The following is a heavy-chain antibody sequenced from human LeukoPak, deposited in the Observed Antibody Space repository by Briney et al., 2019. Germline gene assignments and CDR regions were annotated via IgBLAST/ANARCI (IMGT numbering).Heavy chain of an antibody. V-gene: IGHV3-74*01. CDR2: IASDGSST. CDR3: ARGRPHGNDY. D-gene: IGHD4-23*01. CDR1: GFTFSSYW. Sequence: GGSLRLSCAASGFTFSSYWMNWVRQAPGKGLVWVSRIASDGSSTTYADSVKGRFSISRDNTKNTLYLQMNSLRVEDTAVYYCARGRPHGNDYWGQGTLVTVSS. J-gene: IGHJ4*02.